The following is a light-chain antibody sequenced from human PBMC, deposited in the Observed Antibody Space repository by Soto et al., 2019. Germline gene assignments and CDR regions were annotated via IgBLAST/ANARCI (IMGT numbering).Light chain of an antibody. CDR1: RSVSIN. Sequence: EVRMTQSPATLSVSPGERATLSCRASRSVSINLAWYQQKPGQAPRLLIYDASTRATGIPARFSGSGSGTEFTLTISSLQSEDSAVYYCQQFENWPPFTFGQGTRLEIK. CDR3: QQFENWPPFT. V-gene: IGKV3-15*01. J-gene: IGKJ5*01. CDR2: DAS.